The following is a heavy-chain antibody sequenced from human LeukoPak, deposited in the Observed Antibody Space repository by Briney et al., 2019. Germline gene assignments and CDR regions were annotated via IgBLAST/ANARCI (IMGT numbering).Heavy chain of an antibody. V-gene: IGHV1-69*05. CDR3: ARVLGQQLVRGWFDP. Sequence: SVKVSCKASGGTFSSYAISWVRQAPRQGLEWMGGIIPIFGTANYAQKFQGSVTITTDESTSTAYMELSSLRSEDTAVYYCARVLGQQLVRGWFDPWGQGTLVTVSS. CDR2: IIPIFGTA. D-gene: IGHD6-13*01. CDR1: GGTFSSYA. J-gene: IGHJ5*02.